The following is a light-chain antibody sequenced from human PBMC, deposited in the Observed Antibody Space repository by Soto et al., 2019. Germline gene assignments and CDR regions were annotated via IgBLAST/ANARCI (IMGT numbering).Light chain of an antibody. CDR3: QQDGDPIT. CDR2: GAF. J-gene: IGKJ4*01. Sequence: IFLTQSPGSLSLSSGDRATLSCRASQTVRSSYLAWYQQRPGQAPKLLIYGAFNRAIGIPDRFSGSESGRDYNLTISRLDPEDSALYYCQQDGDPITFGGGTRVEIK. V-gene: IGKV3-20*01. CDR1: QTVRSSY.